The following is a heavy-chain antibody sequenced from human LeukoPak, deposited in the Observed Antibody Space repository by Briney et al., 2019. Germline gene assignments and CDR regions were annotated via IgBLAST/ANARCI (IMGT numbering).Heavy chain of an antibody. Sequence: GGSLRLSCAASGFTFSSYTMNWVRQAPGQGLEWVSYISSGGGSIFYADSVKGRFSISRDNAKNSLYLQMNSLRDDDTAVYFCAREVRGTCLDYWGQGTLVTVSS. CDR2: ISSGGGSI. V-gene: IGHV3-48*02. D-gene: IGHD4/OR15-4a*01. CDR3: AREVRGTCLDY. J-gene: IGHJ4*02. CDR1: GFTFSSYT.